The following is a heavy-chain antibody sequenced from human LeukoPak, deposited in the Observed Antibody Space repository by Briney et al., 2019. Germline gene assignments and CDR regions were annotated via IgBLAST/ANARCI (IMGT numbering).Heavy chain of an antibody. CDR2: IIPIFGTA. V-gene: IGHV1-69*01. CDR3: ARDRTYCGGDCQNAFDI. D-gene: IGHD2-21*01. CDR1: GGTFSSYA. J-gene: IGHJ3*02. Sequence: GASVKVSCKASGGTFSSYAISWVRQAPGQGLEWMGGIIPIFGTANYAQKFQGRVTITADESTSTAYMELSSLRSEDTAVYYCARDRTYCGGDCQNAFDIWGQGTMVTVSS.